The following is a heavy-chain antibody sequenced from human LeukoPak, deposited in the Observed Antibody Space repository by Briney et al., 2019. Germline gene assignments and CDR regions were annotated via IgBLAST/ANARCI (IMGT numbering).Heavy chain of an antibody. CDR2: IKQDGSEK. J-gene: IGHJ4*02. V-gene: IGHV3-7*01. CDR1: SLIVSIYW. D-gene: IGHD2-2*01. CDR3: ATGSSSQCVLNFYY. Sequence: GGSLTLSCAPSSLIVSIYWMRWARQAPGRGLGWVANIKQDGSEKYYVHCVKGRSTVSRNNAKHSLYLQMNSLRGEDTAVYYCATGSSSQCVLNFYYWGEGTLVTVPS.